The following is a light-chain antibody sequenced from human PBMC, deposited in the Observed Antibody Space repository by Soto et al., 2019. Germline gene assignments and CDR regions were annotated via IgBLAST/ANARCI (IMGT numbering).Light chain of an antibody. CDR2: GAS. CDR3: QQYHDWPWT. CDR1: QSVSSN. J-gene: IGKJ1*01. V-gene: IGKV3-15*01. Sequence: EVVMTQSPATLSVSPGERATLSCRASQSVSSNLAWYQQKPGQAPRLLIYGASTRATGIPARFSGSGSGTEFTLTISRQQSEDFAVYYCQQYHDWPWTFGQGTQVEIK.